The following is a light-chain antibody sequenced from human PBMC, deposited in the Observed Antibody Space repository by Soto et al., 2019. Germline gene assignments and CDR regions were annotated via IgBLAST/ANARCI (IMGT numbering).Light chain of an antibody. CDR1: QTISNY. Sequence: DIQMTQSPSSLSASVGDRVTITCRASQTISNYLSWYQQTPGSAPKLLIYAASSLQSGVPSRFSGSGSGTDFTLTISSLQPEDFATYYCQQTYSIPLTFGGGTKVEIK. V-gene: IGKV1-39*01. CDR3: QQTYSIPLT. CDR2: AAS. J-gene: IGKJ4*01.